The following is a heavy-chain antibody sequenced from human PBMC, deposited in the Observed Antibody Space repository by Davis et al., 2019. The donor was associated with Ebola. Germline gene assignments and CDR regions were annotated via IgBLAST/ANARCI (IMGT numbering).Heavy chain of an antibody. CDR1: GFTFSDYY. Sequence: GESLKISCAASGFTFSDYYMSWIRQAPGKGLEWVSYISSSSSYTNYADSVKGRFTISRDNSKNTLYLQMNSLRAEDTAVYYCAKRIVAVLTPWGQGTLVTVSS. CDR2: ISSSSSYT. CDR3: AKRIVAVLTP. V-gene: IGHV3-11*03. J-gene: IGHJ5*02. D-gene: IGHD2-15*01.